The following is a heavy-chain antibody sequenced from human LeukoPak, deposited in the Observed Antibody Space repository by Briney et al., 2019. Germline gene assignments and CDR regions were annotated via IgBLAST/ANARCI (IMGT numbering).Heavy chain of an antibody. J-gene: IGHJ6*03. CDR1: GFSFSSYW. V-gene: IGHV3-20*04. Sequence: GGSLRLSCAASGFSFSSYWMHWVRQAPGKGLEWVSGINWNGGSTGYADSVKGRFTISRDNAKNSLYLQMNSLRAEDTALYYCARPGYSSGWYGYYMDVWGKGTTVTVSS. CDR3: ARPGYSSGWYGYYMDV. CDR2: INWNGGST. D-gene: IGHD6-19*01.